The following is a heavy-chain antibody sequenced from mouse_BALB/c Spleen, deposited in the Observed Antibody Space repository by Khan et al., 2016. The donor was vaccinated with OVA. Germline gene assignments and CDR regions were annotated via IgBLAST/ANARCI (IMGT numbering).Heavy chain of an antibody. V-gene: IGHV1S136*01. D-gene: IGHD4-1*01. CDR3: ASEASTWDFSFPY. CDR1: GYTFTNYV. CDR2: INPYNAAT. J-gene: IGHJ3*01. Sequence: VQLQQSGPELVEPGASVKMSCKASGYTFTNYVIHWVKQKPGQGLEWIGYINPYNAATRYNEKFKGKATLTSDISSTPAYMELSSLTPADSAVYYCASEASTWDFSFPYWGQGTLVTVSA.